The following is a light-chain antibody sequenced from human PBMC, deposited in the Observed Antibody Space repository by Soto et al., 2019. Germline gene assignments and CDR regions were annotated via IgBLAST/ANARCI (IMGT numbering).Light chain of an antibody. J-gene: IGKJ1*01. Sequence: EIVLTQSPGTLSLSPGERATLSCRASQSVSNNYLAWYQQKPGQAPRLLIYGASNRATGIPDRFSGSGSGTDFHLTIRSLEPEDFAVYYCQQYGSSGTFGQGTKVDIK. CDR2: GAS. CDR3: QQYGSSGT. V-gene: IGKV3-20*01. CDR1: QSVSNNY.